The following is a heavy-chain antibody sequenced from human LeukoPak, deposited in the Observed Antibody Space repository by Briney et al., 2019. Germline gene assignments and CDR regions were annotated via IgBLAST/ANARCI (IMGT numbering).Heavy chain of an antibody. Sequence: GGSLRLSCVASGFTFSSYGMNWVRQAPGKGLEWVSSISSSSSYIYYADSVKGRFTISRDNAKNSLYLQMNSLRAEDTAVYYCAREGYYDSSGYYNYYYYYYMDVWGKGTTVTVSS. J-gene: IGHJ6*03. CDR3: AREGYYDSSGYYNYYYYYYMDV. D-gene: IGHD3-22*01. CDR2: ISSSSSYI. V-gene: IGHV3-21*01. CDR1: GFTFSSYG.